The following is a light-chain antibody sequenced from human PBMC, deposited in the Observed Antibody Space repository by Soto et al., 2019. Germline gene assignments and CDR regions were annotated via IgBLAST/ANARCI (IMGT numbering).Light chain of an antibody. CDR2: GAS. CDR1: QSVSSSY. Sequence: EIVLTQSPGTLSLSPGERATLSCRASQSVSSSYLAWYQQKPGQAPRLLIYGASNRATGIPDRISGSGSGTDFTLTISRLEPEDFAMYFCQQYVSSPQTFGQGTKVDIK. CDR3: QQYVSSPQT. J-gene: IGKJ1*01. V-gene: IGKV3-20*01.